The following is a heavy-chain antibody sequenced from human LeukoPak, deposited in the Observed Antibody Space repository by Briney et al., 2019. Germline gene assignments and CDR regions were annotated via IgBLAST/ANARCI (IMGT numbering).Heavy chain of an antibody. CDR1: GGTFSSYA. CDR3: ASLGTAARPPYYYYYYYMDV. V-gene: IGHV1-69*13. D-gene: IGHD6-6*01. Sequence: ASVKVSCKASGGTFSSYAISWVRQAPGQGLEWMGGIIPIFGTANYARKFQGRVTITADESTSTAYMELSSLRSEDTAVYYCASLGTAARPPYYYYYYYMDVWGKGTTVTVSS. J-gene: IGHJ6*03. CDR2: IIPIFGTA.